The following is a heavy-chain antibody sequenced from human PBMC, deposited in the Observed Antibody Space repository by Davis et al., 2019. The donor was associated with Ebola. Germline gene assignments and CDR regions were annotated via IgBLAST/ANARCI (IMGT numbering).Heavy chain of an antibody. CDR1: GGTFSSYA. CDR3: ARGPRPRITGTEPPAGSV. CDR2: IIPIPGIA. J-gene: IGHJ6*02. V-gene: IGHV1-69*04. D-gene: IGHD1-20*01. Sequence: SVKVSCKASGGTFSSYAISWVRQAPGQGLEWMGRIIPIPGIANYAQKFQGRVTITADKSTSTAYMELSSLRSEDTAVYYCARGPRPRITGTEPPAGSVWGQGTTVTVSS.